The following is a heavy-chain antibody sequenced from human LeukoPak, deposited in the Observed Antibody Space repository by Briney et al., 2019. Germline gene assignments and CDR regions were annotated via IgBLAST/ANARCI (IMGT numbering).Heavy chain of an antibody. CDR1: GFTFDDYA. Sequence: GGSLRLSCAASGFTFDDYAMHWVRQAPGKGLEWVSAISGSGGSTYYADSVKGRFTISRDNSKNTLYLQMNSLRAEDTAVYYCATGYQYYDYYYMDVWGKGTTVTISS. J-gene: IGHJ6*03. CDR3: ATGYQYYDYYYMDV. D-gene: IGHD6-25*01. V-gene: IGHV3-23*01. CDR2: ISGSGGST.